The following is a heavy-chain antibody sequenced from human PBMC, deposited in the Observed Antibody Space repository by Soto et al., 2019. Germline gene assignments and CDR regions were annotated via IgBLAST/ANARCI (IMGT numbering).Heavy chain of an antibody. CDR3: AKDSGYGVFEYFQH. V-gene: IGHV3-9*01. D-gene: IGHD4-17*01. J-gene: IGHJ1*01. CDR1: GFTFDDYA. Sequence: EVQLVESGGGLVQPGRSLRLSCAASGFTFDDYAMHWVRQAPGKGLEWVSGISWNSGSIGYADSVKGRFTISRDNAKNSLYLQMNSLRAEDTALYYCAKDSGYGVFEYFQHWGQGTLVPVSS. CDR2: ISWNSGSI.